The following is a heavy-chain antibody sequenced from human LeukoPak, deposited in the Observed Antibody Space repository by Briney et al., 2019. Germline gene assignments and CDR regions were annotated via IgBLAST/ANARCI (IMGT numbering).Heavy chain of an antibody. D-gene: IGHD6-13*01. CDR1: GGSISSYY. CDR3: ARGWQLANFDY. CDR2: IYYSGST. Sequence: SETLSLTCTVSGGSISSYYWSWIRQPPGKGLEWIGYIYYSGSTNYNPSLKSRVTISVDTSKNQFSLKLSSVTAADTAVYYCARGWQLANFDYWGQGTLVTVSS. J-gene: IGHJ4*02. V-gene: IGHV4-59*12.